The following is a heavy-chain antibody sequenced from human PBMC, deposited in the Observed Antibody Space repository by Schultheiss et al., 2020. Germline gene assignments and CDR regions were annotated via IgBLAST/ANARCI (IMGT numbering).Heavy chain of an antibody. D-gene: IGHD3-10*01. V-gene: IGHV4-39*07. CDR1: GGSISSSSYY. J-gene: IGHJ5*02. CDR3: ARGDGSGSFGAKKDWFDP. CDR2: IYYSGST. Sequence: SQTLSLTCTVSGGSISSSSYYWGWIRQPPGKGLEWIGSIYYSGSTYYNPSLKSRVTISVDTSKNQFSLKLSSVTAADTAVYYCARGDGSGSFGAKKDWFDPWGQGTLVTVSS.